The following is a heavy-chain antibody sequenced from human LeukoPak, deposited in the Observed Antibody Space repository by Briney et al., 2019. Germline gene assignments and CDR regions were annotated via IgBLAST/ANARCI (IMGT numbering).Heavy chain of an antibody. CDR3: AKDMSVLGSYKPIDY. D-gene: IGHD5-24*01. V-gene: IGHV3-9*01. J-gene: IGHJ4*02. CDR2: ISWNSGNI. Sequence: GGSLRLSCAASGFKFDDYAMHWVRQVPGKGLKWVSSISWNSGNIDCADSVKGRFTISRDNAKNSLYLQMDSLRPEDTAHYYCAKDMSVLGSYKPIDYWGQGALVTVSS. CDR1: GFKFDDYA.